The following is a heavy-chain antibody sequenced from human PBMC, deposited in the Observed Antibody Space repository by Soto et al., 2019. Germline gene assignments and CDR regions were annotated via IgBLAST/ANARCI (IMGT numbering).Heavy chain of an antibody. CDR1: GGSISSYY. CDR2: IYYSGST. D-gene: IGHD3-9*01. CDR3: AIGSNYDILTEYFDY. V-gene: IGHV4-59*01. Sequence: PSETLSLTCTVSGGSISSYYWSWIRQPPGKGLEWIGYIYYSGSTNYNPSLKSRVTISVDTSKNQFSLKLSSVTAADTAVYYCAIGSNYDILTEYFDYWGQGTLVTVSS. J-gene: IGHJ4*02.